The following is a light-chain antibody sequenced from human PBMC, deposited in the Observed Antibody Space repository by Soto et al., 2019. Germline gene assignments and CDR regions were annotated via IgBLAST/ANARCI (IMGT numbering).Light chain of an antibody. CDR1: QSVSNNY. V-gene: IGKV3-20*01. CDR2: GAS. J-gene: IGKJ1*01. CDR3: QQYGSSGT. Sequence: IVLTQSPSTQSLSPGLRSTLGCRASQSVSNNYLAWYQQKPGQAPSPLIYGASNRATGIPDRFSGIGSGTDFTLTISRLEPEEFAVYYCQQYGSSGTFGQGTKVDIK.